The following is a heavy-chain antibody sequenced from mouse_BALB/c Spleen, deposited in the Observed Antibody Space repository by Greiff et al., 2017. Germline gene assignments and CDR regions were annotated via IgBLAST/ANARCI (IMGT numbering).Heavy chain of an antibody. V-gene: IGHV1-67*01. CDR3: ARTTVVATHYYAMDY. J-gene: IGHJ4*01. Sequence: VKLVESGPEVVRPGVSVKISCKGSGYTFTDYAMHWVKQSHAKSLEWIGVISTYNGNTNYNQKFKGKATMTVDKSSSTAYMELARLTSEDSAIYYCARTTVVATHYYAMDYWGQGTSVTVSS. CDR1: GYTFTDYA. D-gene: IGHD1-1*01. CDR2: ISTYNGNT.